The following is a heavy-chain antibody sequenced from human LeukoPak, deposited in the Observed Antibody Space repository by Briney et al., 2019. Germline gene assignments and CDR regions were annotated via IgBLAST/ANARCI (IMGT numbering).Heavy chain of an antibody. Sequence: ASETLSLTCTVSSDPISNSYWSWIRQPPGKGLEWIGYISFSGSANYSPSLKSRVTMSVDTSKRQFSLKLTSVTAADTAVYYCARFYGSGTYEVLDYWGQGSLVTVSS. D-gene: IGHD3-10*01. CDR1: SDPISNSY. CDR2: ISFSGSA. J-gene: IGHJ4*02. CDR3: ARFYGSGTYEVLDY. V-gene: IGHV4-59*01.